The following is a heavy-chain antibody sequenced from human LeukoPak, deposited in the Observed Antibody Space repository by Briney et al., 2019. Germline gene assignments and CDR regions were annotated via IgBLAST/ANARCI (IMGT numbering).Heavy chain of an antibody. Sequence: GGSLRLSCAASGFTFSDYYMSWIRQAPGKGLEWVSYISSSGSTIYYADSVKGRFTISRDNAKNSLYLQMNSLRAEDTAVYYCARDNRIYDSSGYYYVNWGQGTLVTVSS. CDR1: GFTFSDYY. CDR2: ISSSGSTI. CDR3: ARDNRIYDSSGYYYVN. D-gene: IGHD3-22*01. J-gene: IGHJ4*02. V-gene: IGHV3-11*01.